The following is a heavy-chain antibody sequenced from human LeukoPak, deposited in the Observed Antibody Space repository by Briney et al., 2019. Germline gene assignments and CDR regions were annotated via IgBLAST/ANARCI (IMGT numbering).Heavy chain of an antibody. Sequence: PSETLSLTCTVSGGSISSYYWSWIRQPPGKGLEWIGYIYYSGSTNYNPSLKSRVTISVDTSKNQFSLKLSSVTAADTAVYYCARNVYYDFWSGYGKPYYFDYWGQGTLVTVSS. CDR2: IYYSGST. J-gene: IGHJ4*02. D-gene: IGHD3-3*01. CDR1: GGSISSYY. V-gene: IGHV4-59*01. CDR3: ARNVYYDFWSGYGKPYYFDY.